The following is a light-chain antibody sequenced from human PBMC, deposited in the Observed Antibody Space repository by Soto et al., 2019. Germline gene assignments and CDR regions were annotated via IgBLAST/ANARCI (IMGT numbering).Light chain of an antibody. Sequence: QSALTQPSSVSVSPGQSITISCTGTRTDVGGYNFVSWYQQHPGKAPKLIIYEVSNRPSGVSNRFSGSKSDNTASLTISGLQAEDEADYYCCSYVSSKTYVFGTGTKVSVL. J-gene: IGLJ1*01. V-gene: IGLV2-14*01. CDR2: EVS. CDR1: RTDVGGYNF. CDR3: CSYVSSKTYV.